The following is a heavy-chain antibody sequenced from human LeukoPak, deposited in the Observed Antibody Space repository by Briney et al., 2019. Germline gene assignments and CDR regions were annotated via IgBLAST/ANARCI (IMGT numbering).Heavy chain of an antibody. CDR2: ISSSSSII. J-gene: IGHJ4*02. CDR1: GFTFSSNS. D-gene: IGHD2-2*01. CDR3: ARPRGCGSSRCNNFDY. Sequence: PGGSLRLSCAASGFTFSSNSMNWVRQAPGKGLEWVSYISSSSSIIYYADSVKGRFTISRDNAKNSLYLQMNRLRAEDTAVYYCARPRGCGSSRCNNFDYWGQGTLVTVSS. V-gene: IGHV3-48*01.